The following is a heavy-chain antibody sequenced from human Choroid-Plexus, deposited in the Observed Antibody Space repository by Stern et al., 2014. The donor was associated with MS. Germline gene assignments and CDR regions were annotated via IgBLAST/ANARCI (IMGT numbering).Heavy chain of an antibody. CDR3: AKDGADSESYYYDSSGYYFDY. Sequence: EVQLVESGGGLVQPGGSLRLSCAASGFTFSSYAMSWVRQAPGKGLEWVSAISGSGGSTYFADSVKGRFTISRDKSKNTLYLQMTSLRAEDTAVYYCAKDGADSESYYYDSSGYYFDYWGQGTLVTVSS. V-gene: IGHV3-23*04. J-gene: IGHJ4*02. CDR2: ISGSGGST. CDR1: GFTFSSYA. D-gene: IGHD3-22*01.